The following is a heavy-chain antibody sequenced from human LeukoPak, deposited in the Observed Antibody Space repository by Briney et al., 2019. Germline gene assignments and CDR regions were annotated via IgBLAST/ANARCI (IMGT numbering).Heavy chain of an antibody. CDR2: INPNSGGT. D-gene: IGHD3-10*01. Sequence: ASLTVSCRASGYTFTGYYMHWVRQAPGQRLEWMGWINPNSGGTNYAQKFQGRVTMTRDTFISTAYMELSRLRSDDTAVYYCARVLPYYYGSGSYGDYWGKGTLVTVSS. CDR1: GYTFTGYY. CDR3: ARVLPYYYGSGSYGDY. V-gene: IGHV1-2*02. J-gene: IGHJ4*02.